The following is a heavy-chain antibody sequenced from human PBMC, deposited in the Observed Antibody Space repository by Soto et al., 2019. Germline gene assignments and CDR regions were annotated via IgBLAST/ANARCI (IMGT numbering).Heavy chain of an antibody. CDR3: ARPARECSAPGCAN. Sequence: EVHLVESGGGLVQPGGSLRLSCVVSGLTFSNYWMSWVRQAPGKGLEWVANINRDGSDTYYVDSVKGRFTISRDNITNSLYLQMTSLRAEDTAVYYCARPARECSAPGCANWGQGTLVAVSS. CDR1: GLTFSNYW. V-gene: IGHV3-7*01. CDR2: INRDGSDT. J-gene: IGHJ4*02. D-gene: IGHD2-15*01.